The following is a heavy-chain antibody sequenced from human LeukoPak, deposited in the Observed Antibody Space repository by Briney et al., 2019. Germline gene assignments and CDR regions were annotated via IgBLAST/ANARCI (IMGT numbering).Heavy chain of an antibody. CDR3: AKSLGGYYYYYGMDV. Sequence: GGSLRLSCAASGFPFSTYAMNWVRQTPEKGLEWVAAISGSGDSTDNADSVKGRFTISRDNSKDTLYLQMSSLRAEDTAVYYCAKSLGGYYYYYGMDVWGQGTTVIVSS. CDR1: GFPFSTYA. CDR2: ISGSGDST. V-gene: IGHV3-23*01. J-gene: IGHJ6*02.